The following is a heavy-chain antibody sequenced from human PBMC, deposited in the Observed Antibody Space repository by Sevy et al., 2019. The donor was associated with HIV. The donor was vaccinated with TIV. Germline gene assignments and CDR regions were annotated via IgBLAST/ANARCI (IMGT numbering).Heavy chain of an antibody. V-gene: IGHV1-18*01. CDR3: ASSGSTMVRGVSITGSSRAFDI. CDR2: ISAYNGNT. Sequence: ASVKVSCKASGYTFTSYGISWVRQAPGQGLEWMGWISAYNGNTNYAQRLQGRVTMTTDTSTSTAYLELRSLRSDYTAVYYCASSGSTMVRGVSITGSSRAFDIWAQGTMATASS. D-gene: IGHD3-10*01. CDR1: GYTFTSYG. J-gene: IGHJ3*02.